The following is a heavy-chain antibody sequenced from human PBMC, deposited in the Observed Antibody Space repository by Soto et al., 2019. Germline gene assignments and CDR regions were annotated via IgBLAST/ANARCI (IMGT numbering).Heavy chain of an antibody. Sequence: SETLSLTCTVSGVTVSSDAYYWSWIRQHPGRGLEWIGNIYHTGCTYYSPSLKSRVVISLDTSKNQFSLRLTSVTAADTAVYFCARYRFSGTRWSKFDYWGQGTLVTVSS. J-gene: IGHJ4*02. CDR2: IYHTGCT. D-gene: IGHD3-16*02. CDR1: GVTVSSDAYY. V-gene: IGHV4-31*03. CDR3: ARYRFSGTRWSKFDY.